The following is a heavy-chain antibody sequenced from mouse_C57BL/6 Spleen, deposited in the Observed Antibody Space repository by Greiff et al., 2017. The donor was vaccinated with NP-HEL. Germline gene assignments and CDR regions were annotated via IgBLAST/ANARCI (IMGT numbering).Heavy chain of an antibody. Sequence: EVQGVESGGGLVKPGGSLKLSCAASGFTFSDYGMHWVRQAPEKGLEWVAYISSGSSTIYYADTVKGRFTISRDNAKNTLFLQMTSLRSEDTAMYYCARLCATVVAEEAMDYWGQGTSVTVSS. J-gene: IGHJ4*01. CDR3: ARLCATVVAEEAMDY. CDR2: ISSGSSTI. V-gene: IGHV5-17*01. D-gene: IGHD1-1*01. CDR1: GFTFSDYG.